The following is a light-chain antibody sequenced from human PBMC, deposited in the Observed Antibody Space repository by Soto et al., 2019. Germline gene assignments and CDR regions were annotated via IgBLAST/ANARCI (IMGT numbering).Light chain of an antibody. J-gene: IGKJ1*01. CDR1: QSISTW. V-gene: IGKV1-5*03. CDR2: KAS. Sequence: DIQMTQSPSTLSASVGDRVTITCRASQSISTWLACYQQKPGKAPKLLIYKASSLESGVPSRFSGSGSGTEFTLTIRSMQPDDFATYYRQQYDSYWTFGQGTKVEIK. CDR3: QQYDSYWT.